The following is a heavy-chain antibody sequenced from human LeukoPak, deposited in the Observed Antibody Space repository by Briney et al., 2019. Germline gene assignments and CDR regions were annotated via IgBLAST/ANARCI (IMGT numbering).Heavy chain of an antibody. CDR2: IIPILGIA. CDR3: AAEYCSGGSCYDGFDP. Sequence: SVKVSCKASGGTFSSYAISWVRQAPGQGLEWMGKIIPILGIANYAQKFQGRVTITADKSTSTAYMELSSLRSEDTAVYYCAAEYCSGGSCYDGFDPWGQGTLVTVSS. CDR1: GGTFSSYA. J-gene: IGHJ5*02. V-gene: IGHV1-69*04. D-gene: IGHD2-15*01.